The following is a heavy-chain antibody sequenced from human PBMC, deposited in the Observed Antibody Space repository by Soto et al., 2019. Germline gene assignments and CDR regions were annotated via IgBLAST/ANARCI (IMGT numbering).Heavy chain of an antibody. CDR1: GESFSGYY. J-gene: IGHJ6*03. CDR3: ARVSVLMVYAITPSYYYYYYMDV. Sequence: PSETLSLTCAVYGESFSGYYWSWIRQPPGKGLEWIGEINHSGSTNYNPSLKSRVTISVDTSKNQFSLKLSSVTAADTAVYYCARVSVLMVYAITPSYYYYYYMDVWGKGTTVTVSS. D-gene: IGHD2-8*01. V-gene: IGHV4-34*01. CDR2: INHSGST.